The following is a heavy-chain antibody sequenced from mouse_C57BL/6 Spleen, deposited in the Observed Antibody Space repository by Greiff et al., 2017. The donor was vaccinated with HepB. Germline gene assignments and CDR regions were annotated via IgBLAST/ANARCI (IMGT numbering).Heavy chain of an antibody. CDR3: ARWDDGYSLAY. J-gene: IGHJ3*01. V-gene: IGHV1-52*01. CDR1: GYTFTSYW. Sequence: QVQLKQPGAELVRPGSSVKLSCKASGYTFTSYWMHWVKQRPLQGLEWIGNIDPSDSETHYNQKFKDKATLTVDKSSSTAYMQLSSLTSEDSAVYYCARWDDGYSLAYWGQGTLVTVSA. D-gene: IGHD2-3*01. CDR2: IDPSDSET.